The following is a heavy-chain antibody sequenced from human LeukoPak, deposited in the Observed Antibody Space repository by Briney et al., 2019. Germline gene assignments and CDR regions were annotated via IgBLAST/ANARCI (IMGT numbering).Heavy chain of an antibody. CDR1: GFTFSSYS. J-gene: IGHJ1*01. V-gene: IGHV3-21*01. Sequence: PGGSLRLSCAASGFTFSSYSMNWVRQAPGKGLEWVSSISSSSSYIYYADSVKGRFTISRDNAKNSLYLQMNSLRAEDTAVYYCARDDRLAEYFQHWGQGTLVTVSS. CDR2: ISSSSSYI. CDR3: ARDDRLAEYFQH.